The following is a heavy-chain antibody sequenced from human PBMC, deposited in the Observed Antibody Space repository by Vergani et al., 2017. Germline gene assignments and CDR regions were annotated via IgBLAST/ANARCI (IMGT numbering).Heavy chain of an antibody. Sequence: EVQLLESGGGLVQPGRSLRLSCAASGFTFDDYAMHWVRQAPGKGLEWVSGISWNSGSIGYADSVKGRFTISRDNAKNSLYLQMNSLRAEDTALYYCAKGSFDFWSGYPDWGQGTLVTVSS. CDR2: ISWNSGSI. V-gene: IGHV3-9*01. D-gene: IGHD3-3*01. J-gene: IGHJ4*02. CDR3: AKGSFDFWSGYPD. CDR1: GFTFDDYA.